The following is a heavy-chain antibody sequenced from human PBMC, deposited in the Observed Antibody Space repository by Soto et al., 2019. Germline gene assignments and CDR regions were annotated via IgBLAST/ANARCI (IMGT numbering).Heavy chain of an antibody. CDR3: ARRGLSSSSTFRYFYYGMDA. CDR1: GYTFTSYD. CDR2: MNPNSGNT. V-gene: IGHV1-8*01. Sequence: QVQLVQSGAEVKKPGASVKVSCKASGYTFTSYDFNWVRQATGQGLEWMGWMNPNSGNTGYAQKFQGRVTIPRNTSISTAYMELSSLRSEDTAVYYCARRGLSSSSTFRYFYYGMDAWGQGTTVTVSS. D-gene: IGHD6-6*01. J-gene: IGHJ6*02.